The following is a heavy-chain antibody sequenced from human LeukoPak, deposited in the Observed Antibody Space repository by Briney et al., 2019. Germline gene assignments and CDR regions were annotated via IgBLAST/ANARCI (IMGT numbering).Heavy chain of an antibody. CDR3: VTYRQVMLPFEA. CDR2: IFPSGGEI. D-gene: IGHD5-18*01. V-gene: IGHV3-23*01. Sequence: GGSLRLSCAASGFTFSTFAMLWVRQPRGKGLEWVSSIFPSGGEIHYADSVRGRFTISRDNSKSTLSLQMNSLRAEDTAIYYCVTYRQVMLPFEAWGQGTLVTVSS. J-gene: IGHJ5*02. CDR1: GFTFSTFA.